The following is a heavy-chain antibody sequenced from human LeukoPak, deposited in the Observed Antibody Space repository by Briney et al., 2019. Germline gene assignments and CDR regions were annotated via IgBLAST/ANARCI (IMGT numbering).Heavy chain of an antibody. J-gene: IGHJ3*02. V-gene: IGHV1-18*04. CDR3: AMYRSGYYWVHVFYI. Sequence: ASVKVSCKASGYTFTSYGISWVRQAPGQGLEWMGWISAYNGNTKYAQKLQGRVTMTTDTSTSTAYTELRSLRSDDTAVYYCAMYRSGYYWVHVFYICGQGTMVTVSS. CDR2: ISAYNGNT. D-gene: IGHD5-12*01. CDR1: GYTFTSYG.